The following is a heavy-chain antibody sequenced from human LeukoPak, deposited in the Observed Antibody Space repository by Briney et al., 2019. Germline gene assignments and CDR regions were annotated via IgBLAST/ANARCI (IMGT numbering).Heavy chain of an antibody. CDR3: ARSGVEVVAAGHLKY. CDR1: GGSISSSSYY. D-gene: IGHD6-13*01. J-gene: IGHJ4*02. Sequence: SETLSLTCTVSGGSISSSSYYWGWIRQPPGKGLEWIGSIYYSGSTYYNPSLKSRVTISVDTSKNQFSLKLSSVTAADTAVYYCARSGVEVVAAGHLKYWGQGTLVTVSS. V-gene: IGHV4-39*01. CDR2: IYYSGST.